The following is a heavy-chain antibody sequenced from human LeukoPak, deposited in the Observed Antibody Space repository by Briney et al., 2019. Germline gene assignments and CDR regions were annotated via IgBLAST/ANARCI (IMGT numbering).Heavy chain of an antibody. Sequence: VSGPTLVNPTQTLTLTCTFSGFSLSTSGVGVGWIRQPPGKALEWLALIYWDDDKRSSPSLKSRLTIIKDTSKNQVVLIMTNMDPVDTATYYCAHFTYYYESGGYYAFDYWGQGTLVTVSS. J-gene: IGHJ4*02. V-gene: IGHV2-5*02. CDR3: AHFTYYYESGGYYAFDY. CDR2: IYWDDDK. D-gene: IGHD3-22*01. CDR1: GFSLSTSGVG.